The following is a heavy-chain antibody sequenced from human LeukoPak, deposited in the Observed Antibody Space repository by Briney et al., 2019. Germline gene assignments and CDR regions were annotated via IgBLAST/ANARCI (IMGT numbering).Heavy chain of an antibody. J-gene: IGHJ4*02. CDR3: ARGQQQLGRGIDY. V-gene: IGHV4-34*01. CDR2: INHSGST. Sequence: SETLSLTCAVYGESFSGYYWSWIRQPPGKGLEWIGEINHSGSTNYNPSLKSRVTISVDTSKNQFSLKLSSVTAADTAVYYCARGQQQLGRGIDYWGQGTLVTVSS. CDR1: GESFSGYY. D-gene: IGHD6-13*01.